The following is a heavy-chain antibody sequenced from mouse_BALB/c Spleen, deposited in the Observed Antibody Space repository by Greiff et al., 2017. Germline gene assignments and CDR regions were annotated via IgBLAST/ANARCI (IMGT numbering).Heavy chain of an antibody. CDR2: IYPGDGDT. CDR3: ARLLSDAMDY. J-gene: IGHJ4*01. Sequence: VKLVESGAELVRPGSSVKISCKASGYAFSSYWMNWVKQRPGQGLEWIGQIYPGDGDTNYNGKFKGKATLTADKSSSTAYMQLSSLTSEDSAVYFCARLLSDAMDYWGQGTSVTVSS. V-gene: IGHV1-80*01. D-gene: IGHD2-1*01. CDR1: GYAFSSYW.